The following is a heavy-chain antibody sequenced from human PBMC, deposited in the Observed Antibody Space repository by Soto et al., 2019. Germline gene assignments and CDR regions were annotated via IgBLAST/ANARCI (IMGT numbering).Heavy chain of an antibody. CDR1: GFTFSSYS. V-gene: IGHV3-21*01. D-gene: IGHD3-22*01. CDR2: ISSSSSDI. Sequence: EVQLVESGGGLVKPGGSLRLSCAASGFTFSSYSMNWVRQAPGKGLEWVSSISSSSSDIYYADSVKGRFTISLDNDKNSLYLQMNSLRAEATAVYYWASPHYYDSSGYHGAFDIWGQGTMVTVSS. J-gene: IGHJ3*02. CDR3: ASPHYYDSSGYHGAFDI.